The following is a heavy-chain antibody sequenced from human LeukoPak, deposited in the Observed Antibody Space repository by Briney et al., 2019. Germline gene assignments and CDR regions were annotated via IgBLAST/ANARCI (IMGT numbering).Heavy chain of an antibody. Sequence: PGRSLRLSCAASGFTFSSYAMHWVRQAPGKGLEWVAVISYDGSNKYYADSVKGRFTISRDNSKNTLYLQMNSLRAEDTAVYYCARACSSGWYSDYWGQGTLATVSS. CDR3: ARACSSGWYSDY. CDR2: ISYDGSNK. D-gene: IGHD6-19*01. J-gene: IGHJ4*02. CDR1: GFTFSSYA. V-gene: IGHV3-30*04.